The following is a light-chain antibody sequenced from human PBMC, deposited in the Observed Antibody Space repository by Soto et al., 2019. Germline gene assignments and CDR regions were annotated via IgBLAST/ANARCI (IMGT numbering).Light chain of an antibody. CDR2: GAS. J-gene: IGKJ4*01. V-gene: IGKV3-20*01. Sequence: EIVLTQSPGTLSLSPGERATLSCSASQSVIRSYLAWYQQKPGQAPRLLIYGASSRSTGLPDMFSGSGSGTDLPLTIISVEPEDCSLYYCHQYGSSPFGGGTKVEIK. CDR1: QSVIRSY. CDR3: HQYGSSP.